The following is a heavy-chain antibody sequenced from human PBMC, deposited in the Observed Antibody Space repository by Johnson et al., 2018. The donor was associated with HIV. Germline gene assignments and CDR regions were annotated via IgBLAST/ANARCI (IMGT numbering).Heavy chain of an antibody. CDR2: ISFDGSNK. J-gene: IGHJ3*02. V-gene: IGHV3-30*04. CDR3: ARLRGAFEI. CDR1: GFTFSSYA. Sequence: QVQLVESGGGVVQPGRSLRLSCAASGFTFSSYAMHWVRQAPGKGLEWAAVISFDGSNKYFADSVKVRFTISRDNSKNTLYLQINSLVAEDTAVYYWARLRGAFEIWGQGTMVTVSS.